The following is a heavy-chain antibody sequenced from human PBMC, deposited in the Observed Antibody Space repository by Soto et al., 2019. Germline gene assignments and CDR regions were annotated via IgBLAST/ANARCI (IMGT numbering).Heavy chain of an antibody. J-gene: IGHJ4*02. CDR2: ISSSSSYI. CDR3: ARGSSVAPDY. Sequence: GGSLRLSCAASGFTFSSYSMNWVRQAPGKGLEWVSSISSSSSYIYYADSVKGRFTISRDNAKNSLYLQMNSLRARDTAVYYCARGSSVAPDYWGQGTLVTVSS. D-gene: IGHD6-19*01. V-gene: IGHV3-21*01. CDR1: GFTFSSYS.